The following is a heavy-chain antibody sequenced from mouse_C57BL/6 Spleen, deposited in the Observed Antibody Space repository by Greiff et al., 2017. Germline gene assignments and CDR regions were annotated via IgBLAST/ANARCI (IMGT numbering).Heavy chain of an antibody. CDR2: ISSGGSYT. D-gene: IGHD1-1*01. CDR3: ARHRSSPTGAMDY. V-gene: IGHV5-6*02. Sequence: DVMLVESGGDLVKPGGSLKLSCAASGFTFSSYGMSWVRQTPDKRLEWVATISSGGSYTYYPDSVKGRFTISRDNAKNTLYLQMSSLKSEDTAMYYCARHRSSPTGAMDYWGQGTSVTVSS. CDR1: GFTFSSYG. J-gene: IGHJ4*01.